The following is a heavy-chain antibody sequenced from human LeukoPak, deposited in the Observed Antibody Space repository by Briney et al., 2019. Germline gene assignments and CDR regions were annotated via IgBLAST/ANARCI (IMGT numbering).Heavy chain of an antibody. V-gene: IGHV1-8*03. J-gene: IGHJ3*02. D-gene: IGHD2-2*02. CDR1: GYTFTSYD. Sequence: ASVKVSCKASGYTFTSYDINWVRQATGQGLEWMGWMNPNSGKTGYAQKFQGRVTITRNTSISTACMELSSLRSEDTAVYYCARGGEYCSSTSCYMGDAFEIWGQGTMVTVSS. CDR2: MNPNSGKT. CDR3: ARGGEYCSSTSCYMGDAFEI.